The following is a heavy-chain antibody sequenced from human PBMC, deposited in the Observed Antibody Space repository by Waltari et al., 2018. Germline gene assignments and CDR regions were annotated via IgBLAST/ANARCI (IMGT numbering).Heavy chain of an antibody. V-gene: IGHV4-38-2*01. CDR2: IYHSGST. Sequence: QVQLQESGPGLVKPSETLSLTCAVSGYSTSSGYYWGWIRQPPGKGLEWIGSIYHSGSTYYNPSLKSRVTISVDTSKNQFSLKLSSVTAADTAVYYCARVWRYCSGGSCYQAGYFDYWGQGTLVTVSS. J-gene: IGHJ4*02. CDR1: GYSTSSGYY. D-gene: IGHD2-15*01. CDR3: ARVWRYCSGGSCYQAGYFDY.